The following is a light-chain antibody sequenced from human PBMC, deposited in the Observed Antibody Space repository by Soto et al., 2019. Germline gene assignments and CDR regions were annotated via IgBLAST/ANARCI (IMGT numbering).Light chain of an antibody. J-gene: IGKJ2*01. CDR3: QQSYSIPYP. CDR2: AAS. V-gene: IGKV1-39*01. CDR1: QSISSN. Sequence: DIQMTQSASSLSASVGDRVTITCRASQSISSNLNWHQQKPGKAPKVLIYAASSLQSGVPSRFSGSGSGTDFTLTISSLQPEDFATYDCQQSYSIPYPFGQGTKLEIK.